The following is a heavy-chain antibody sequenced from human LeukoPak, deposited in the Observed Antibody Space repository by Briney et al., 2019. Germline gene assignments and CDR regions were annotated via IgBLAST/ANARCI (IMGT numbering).Heavy chain of an antibody. Sequence: PGGSXRLSCAASGFTFDDYGMSWVRQAPGKGVEGVSGINWNGGSTGYADSVKGRFNISRDNAKNSLYLQMNSLRAEDTALYYCARDPPIAAAGTEDYWGQGTLVTVSS. D-gene: IGHD6-13*01. V-gene: IGHV3-20*04. CDR1: GFTFDDYG. CDR3: ARDPPIAAAGTEDY. J-gene: IGHJ4*02. CDR2: INWNGGST.